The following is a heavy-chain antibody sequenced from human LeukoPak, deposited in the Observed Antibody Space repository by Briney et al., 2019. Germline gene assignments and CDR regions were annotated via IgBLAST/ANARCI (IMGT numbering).Heavy chain of an antibody. V-gene: IGHV4-38-2*02. CDR2: IYHSGST. J-gene: IGHJ3*02. CDR1: GYSISSGYY. CDR3: ARPSIPSAAASALDI. Sequence: SETLSLTCNVSGYSISSGYYWGWIRQPPGKGLEWIGSIYHSGSTYYNPSLKSRATMSVDTSKSQLSLKMTSVTAADTAVYYCARPSIPSAAASALDIWGQGTMVTVSS. D-gene: IGHD2-2*01.